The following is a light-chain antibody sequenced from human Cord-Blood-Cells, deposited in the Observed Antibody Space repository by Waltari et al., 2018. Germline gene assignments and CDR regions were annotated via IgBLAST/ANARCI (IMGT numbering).Light chain of an antibody. CDR1: QGISSY. J-gene: IGKJ1*01. Sequence: DIQLTQSPSFLSASVGDRVTITCRASQGISSYLAWYQQKPGKAPKLLIYAASTLQSGVPSWFSGSGTGTEFPLTISSLQPEDFATYYCQQLNSWTFGQGTKVEIK. CDR2: AAS. CDR3: QQLNSWT. V-gene: IGKV1-9*01.